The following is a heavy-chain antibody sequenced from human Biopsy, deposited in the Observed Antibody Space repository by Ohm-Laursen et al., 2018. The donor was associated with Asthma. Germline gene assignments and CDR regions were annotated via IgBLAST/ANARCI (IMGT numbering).Heavy chain of an antibody. D-gene: IGHD2-21*01. Sequence: SLRLSCAASGFTFRTYAMHWVRQPPGKGLEWVALISHDGNKRYSADPVKGRLTISRDNSKNTLDLQMNSLRGDDTAVYYCVRWRSGYPDHYSDFWGLGTLVTVSS. CDR1: GFTFRTYA. CDR3: VRWRSGYPDHYSDF. CDR2: ISHDGNKR. J-gene: IGHJ4*02. V-gene: IGHV3-30*03.